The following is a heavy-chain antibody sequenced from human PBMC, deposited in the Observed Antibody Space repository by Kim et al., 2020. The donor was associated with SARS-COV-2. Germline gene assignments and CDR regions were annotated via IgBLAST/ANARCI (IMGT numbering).Heavy chain of an antibody. V-gene: IGHV4-59*01. Sequence: YNPSLKRRVTISVDTSKNQFSLKLRSVTAADTAVYYGARLSRDVYNWFDPWGQGTLVTVSS. D-gene: IGHD2-2*01. J-gene: IGHJ5*02. CDR3: ARLSRDVYNWFDP.